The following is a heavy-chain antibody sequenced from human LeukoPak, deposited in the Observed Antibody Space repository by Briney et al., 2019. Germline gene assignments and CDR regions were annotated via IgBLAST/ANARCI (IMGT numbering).Heavy chain of an antibody. CDR1: GGSISSYY. CDR2: IYYSGST. CDR3: ARGSIQLWLDPIDY. Sequence: SETLSLTCTVSGGSISSYYWSWIRQHPGKGLEWIGYIYYSGSTYYNPSLKSRVTISVDTSKNQFSLKLSSVTAADTAVYYCARGSIQLWLDPIDYWGQGTLVTVSS. J-gene: IGHJ4*02. D-gene: IGHD5-18*01. V-gene: IGHV4-59*06.